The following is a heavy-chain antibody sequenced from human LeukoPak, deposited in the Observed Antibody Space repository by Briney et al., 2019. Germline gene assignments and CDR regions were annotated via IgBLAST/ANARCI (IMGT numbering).Heavy chain of an antibody. J-gene: IGHJ5*02. CDR1: GGSISSYY. CDR2: IYTSGST. V-gene: IGHV4-4*07. CDR3: ARGDSSWYGGYNWFDP. Sequence: PSETLSLTCTVSGGSISSYYWSWIRQPAGKGLEWIGRIYTSGSTNYNPSLKSRVTMSVDTSKNQFSLKLSSVTAADTAVYYCARGDSSWYGGYNWFDPWGQGTLVTISS. D-gene: IGHD6-13*01.